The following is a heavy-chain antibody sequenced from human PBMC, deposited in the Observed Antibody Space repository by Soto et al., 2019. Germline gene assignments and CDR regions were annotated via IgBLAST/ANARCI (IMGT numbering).Heavy chain of an antibody. Sequence: QVQLVQSGAEVKKPGASVKVSCKASGYTLTTFFMHWVRQAPGQGLEWMGVINPGYPAGRSTTYAPKFQGRVPMTTGTSTSTVYMELSRLRSDDTAVYYWSREAIVAVATTGMDVWGHATTVTVSS. CDR1: GYTLTTFF. V-gene: IGHV1-46*01. CDR3: SREAIVAVATTGMDV. J-gene: IGHJ6*02. D-gene: IGHD2-15*01. CDR2: INPGYPAGRST.